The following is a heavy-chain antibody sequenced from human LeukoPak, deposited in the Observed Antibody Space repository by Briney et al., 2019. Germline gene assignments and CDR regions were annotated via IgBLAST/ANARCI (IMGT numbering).Heavy chain of an antibody. V-gene: IGHV3-21*01. CDR3: ARDTHCSSTSCYNAFDI. CDR1: GFTFSSYS. Sequence: PGGSLRLSCAASGFTFSSYSMNWVRQAPGKGLEWVSSISSSSTYIYYADSLKGRFTISRDNAKNSLSLQMNSLRAEYTAVYYCARDTHCSSTSCYNAFDIWGQGTMVTVSS. CDR2: ISSSSTYI. D-gene: IGHD2-2*02. J-gene: IGHJ3*02.